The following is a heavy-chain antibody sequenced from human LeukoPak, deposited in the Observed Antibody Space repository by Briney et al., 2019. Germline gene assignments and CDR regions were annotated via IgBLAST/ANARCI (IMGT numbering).Heavy chain of an antibody. CDR2: ISAYNGNT. CDR3: ARDLEGGTYYYDSSGPHDVFDI. V-gene: IGHV1-18*01. CDR1: GYTFTSYG. J-gene: IGHJ3*02. Sequence: GASVKVSCKASGYTFTSYGISWVRQAPGQGLEWMGWISAYNGNTNYAQKLQGRVTMTTDTSTSTAYMELRSLRSDDTAVYYCARDLEGGTYYYDSSGPHDVFDIWGQGTMVTVSS. D-gene: IGHD3-22*01.